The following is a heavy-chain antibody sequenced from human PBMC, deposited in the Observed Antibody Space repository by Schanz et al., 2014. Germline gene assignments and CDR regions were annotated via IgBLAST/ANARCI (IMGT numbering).Heavy chain of an antibody. D-gene: IGHD2-2*02. V-gene: IGHV3-15*01. CDR3: TSMATIPRNWFDP. CDR2: FKSNVDGGTT. J-gene: IGHJ5*02. Sequence: EVQLVESGGGLVKPGGSLTLSCAASGFSISDAWMHWVRQAPGKGLEWVGRFKSNVDGGTTDYAAPVKGRFTISRDDSKNTLYLQMNSLKSEDTAVYYCTSMATIPRNWFDPWGQGTLVTVSS. CDR1: GFSISDAW.